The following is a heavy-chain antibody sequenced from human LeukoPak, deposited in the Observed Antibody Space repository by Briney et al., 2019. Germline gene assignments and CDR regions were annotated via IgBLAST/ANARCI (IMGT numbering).Heavy chain of an antibody. V-gene: IGHV3-23*01. CDR2: ISGSGSAT. CDR1: GFTFSSDA. D-gene: IGHD6-19*01. Sequence: GASLRLSCAASGFTFSSDAVSWVRQAPGKGLNWVSTISGSGSATYYADSAKGRFTISRDNSKNTLYLQMNSLRAEDTAVYYCAKFRPDDITVAATGYFDSWGQGTLVTVSS. CDR3: AKFRPDDITVAATGYFDS. J-gene: IGHJ4*02.